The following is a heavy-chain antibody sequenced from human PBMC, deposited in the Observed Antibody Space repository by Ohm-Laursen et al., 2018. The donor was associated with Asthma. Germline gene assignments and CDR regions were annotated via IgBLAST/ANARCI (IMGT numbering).Heavy chain of an antibody. D-gene: IGHD5-12*01. J-gene: IGHJ4*02. CDR3: AKSRGYSGYDLDY. Sequence: SLRLSCTASGFTFSSYGMHWVRQAPGKGLEWVAVISYDGSNKYYADSVKGRFTISRDNSKNTLYLQMNSLRAEDTAVYYCAKSRGYSGYDLDYWGQGTLVTVSS. V-gene: IGHV3-30*18. CDR2: ISYDGSNK. CDR1: GFTFSSYG.